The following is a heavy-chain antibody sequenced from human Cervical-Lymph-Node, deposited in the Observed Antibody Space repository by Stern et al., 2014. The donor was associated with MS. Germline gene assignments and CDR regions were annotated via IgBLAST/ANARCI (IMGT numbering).Heavy chain of an antibody. Sequence: QVQLQESGPGLVKPSQTLSLTCTVSGGSISSNNSYWSWIRQPPGKGLECIAYFYYSGSTYYSPSLKSRVTLSVDTSTTQFSLRLSSVTAADTAVYYCARAHYGDYPFYYYGMDVWGQGTTVTVSS. D-gene: IGHD4-17*01. CDR1: GGSISSNNSY. CDR2: FYYSGST. CDR3: ARAHYGDYPFYYYGMDV. V-gene: IGHV4-30-4*01. J-gene: IGHJ6*02.